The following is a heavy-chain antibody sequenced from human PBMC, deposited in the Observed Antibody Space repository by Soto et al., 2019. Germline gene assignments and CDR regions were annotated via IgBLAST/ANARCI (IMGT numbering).Heavy chain of an antibody. CDR2: IIRSGSTI. V-gene: IGHV3-48*03. Sequence: PGKGLEWVSYIIRSGSTIYYADSVKGRFTISRDNAKNSLYLQMNSLRAEDTAVYYFFFQAEDGIRDSVPVSAFLLNRSSDL. CDR3: FFQAEDGIRDSVPVSAFLLNRSSDL. J-gene: IGHJ2*01. D-gene: IGHD3-9*01.